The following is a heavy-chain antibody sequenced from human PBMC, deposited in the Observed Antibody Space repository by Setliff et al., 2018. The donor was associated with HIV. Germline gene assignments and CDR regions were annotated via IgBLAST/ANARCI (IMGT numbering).Heavy chain of an antibody. D-gene: IGHD6-6*01. Sequence: SETLSLTCGLSGGSFSGFYWAWNRQPPGKGLEWIGEINYSGKTNKNPSLKSRVTISADPSRTQFSLNLISVTAADTAVYYCARATYGSRAGTGLYFDSWGQGALVTVSS. CDR1: GGSFSGFY. CDR3: ARATYGSRAGTGLYFDS. CDR2: INYSGKT. J-gene: IGHJ4*02. V-gene: IGHV4-34*01.